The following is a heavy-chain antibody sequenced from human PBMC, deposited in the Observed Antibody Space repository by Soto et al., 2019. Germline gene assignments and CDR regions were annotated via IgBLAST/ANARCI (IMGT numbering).Heavy chain of an antibody. Sequence: SETLSLTCAVSGGSISSSNWWSWVRQPPGKGLEWIGEIYHSGSTNYNPSLKSRVTISVDKSKNQFSLKLSSVTAADTAVYYCARDAYYDILTGYLSSDYWGQGTLVTVSS. J-gene: IGHJ4*02. CDR3: ARDAYYDILTGYLSSDY. CDR1: GGSISSSNW. V-gene: IGHV4-4*02. CDR2: IYHSGST. D-gene: IGHD3-9*01.